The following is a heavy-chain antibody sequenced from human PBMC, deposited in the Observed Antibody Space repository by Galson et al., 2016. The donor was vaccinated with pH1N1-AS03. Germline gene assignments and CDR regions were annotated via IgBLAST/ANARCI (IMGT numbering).Heavy chain of an antibody. D-gene: IGHD3-10*01. V-gene: IGHV1-69*02. CDR1: GDTFSSYT. CDR3: ARSDGSGVAHFDF. CDR2: FIPILGQS. Sequence: SVKVSCKASGDTFSSYTIHWVRQAPGQRLEWVGRFIPILGQSNFAHKFQGRVTIIAYKSTNTVYMTLNNLISEDTAIYYCARSDGSGVAHFDFWGQGTLVTVSS. J-gene: IGHJ4*02.